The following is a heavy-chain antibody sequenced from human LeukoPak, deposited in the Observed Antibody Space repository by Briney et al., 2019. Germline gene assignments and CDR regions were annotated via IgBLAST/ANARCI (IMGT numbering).Heavy chain of an antibody. CDR1: GFTFGDYA. V-gene: IGHV3-49*03. CDR3: TRDRIGTGTTGDAFDI. Sequence: PGRSLRLSCTASGFTFGDYAMNWFCQAPGKGLEWVGFVRNQAYGGTTEYAASVKGRFTISRDDSKSIAYLQMNSLKSGDTAVYYCTRDRIGTGTTGDAFDIWGQGTMLIVSS. D-gene: IGHD1-1*01. CDR2: VRNQAYGGTT. J-gene: IGHJ3*02.